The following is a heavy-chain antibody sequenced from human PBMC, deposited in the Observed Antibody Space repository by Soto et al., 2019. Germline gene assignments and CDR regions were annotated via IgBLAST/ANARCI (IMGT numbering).Heavy chain of an antibody. D-gene: IGHD2-15*01. J-gene: IGHJ4*02. Sequence: PGGSLRLSCADSGFTFGSHSMFWVRQAPGKGLEWVSSISSDSTYIFYADSVKGRFAISRDNAKNSLYLQMDSLRAEDTAVYYCARGGLVVVVAAPRLLDDWGQGSLVIVSS. CDR1: GFTFGSHS. CDR2: ISSDSTYI. V-gene: IGHV3-21*01. CDR3: ARGGLVVVVAAPRLLDD.